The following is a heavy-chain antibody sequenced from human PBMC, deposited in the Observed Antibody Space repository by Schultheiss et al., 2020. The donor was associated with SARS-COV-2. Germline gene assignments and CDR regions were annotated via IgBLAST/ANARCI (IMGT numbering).Heavy chain of an antibody. CDR1: GGSFSGYY. CDR3: ARYYLGSGGYYFDY. J-gene: IGHJ4*02. Sequence: SETLSLTCAVYGGSFSGYYWSWIRQPPGKGLEWIGEINHSGNTNYNPSLKSRVTISVDTSKNQFSLKLSSVTAADTAVYYCARYYLGSGGYYFDYWGQGTLVTVSS. CDR2: INHSGNT. V-gene: IGHV4-34*01. D-gene: IGHD3-10*01.